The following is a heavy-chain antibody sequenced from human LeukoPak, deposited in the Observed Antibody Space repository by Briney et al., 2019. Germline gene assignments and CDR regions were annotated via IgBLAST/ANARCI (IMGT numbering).Heavy chain of an antibody. CDR1: GGSIRSYY. CDR2: ISYSGST. V-gene: IGHV4-59*12. J-gene: IGHJ4*02. Sequence: SETLSLTCSVSGGSIRSYYWSWIRQPPGKGLEWIGYISYSGSTSYNPSLKSRVTISADTSKNQFSLKLSSVTAADTAVYYCARGLPLAVAVPFDYWGQGTLVTVSS. CDR3: ARGLPLAVAVPFDY. D-gene: IGHD6-19*01.